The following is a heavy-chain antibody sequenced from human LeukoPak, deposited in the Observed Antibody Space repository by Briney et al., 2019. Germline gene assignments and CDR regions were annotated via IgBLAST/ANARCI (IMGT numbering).Heavy chain of an antibody. CDR2: IYTSGST. Sequence: SETLSLTCTVSGGSISSGSYYWSWIRQPAGKGLEWIGRIYTSGSTNYNPSLKSRVTISVDTSKNQFSLKLSSVTAADTAVYYCARARGGWDRFDYWGQGTLVTVSS. V-gene: IGHV4-61*02. D-gene: IGHD6-19*01. J-gene: IGHJ4*02. CDR1: GGSISSGSYY. CDR3: ARARGGWDRFDY.